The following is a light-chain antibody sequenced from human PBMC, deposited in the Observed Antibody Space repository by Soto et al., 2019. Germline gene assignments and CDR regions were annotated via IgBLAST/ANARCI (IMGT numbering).Light chain of an antibody. CDR1: QSVRTD. CDR2: GAS. CDR3: QQYNIWPRT. Sequence: EMVMTQSPATLSVSPGERATLSCRASQSVRTDLAWYQQKPGQAPRLLIYGASTRDTGIPARFSGGGSGTEFTLTINSLQSEDFAIYYWQQYNIWPRTFGRGTKVEIK. J-gene: IGKJ4*02. V-gene: IGKV3-15*01.